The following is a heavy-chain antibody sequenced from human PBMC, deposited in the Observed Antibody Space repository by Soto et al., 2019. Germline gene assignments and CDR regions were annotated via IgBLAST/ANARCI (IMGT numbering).Heavy chain of an antibody. J-gene: IGHJ6*02. CDR1: GFIFSSYA. Sequence: QVQLVESGGGVVQPGRSLRLSCAASGFIFSSYAMYWVRQAPGKGLEWVAVISYDGNNKYYADSVKGRFTISRDNSRNTLYLQMNSLRAGDSAVYYCARAGCDGGSCYTLVGLRYGMDVWGQGTTVTVSS. V-gene: IGHV3-30-3*01. CDR2: ISYDGNNK. CDR3: ARAGCDGGSCYTLVGLRYGMDV. D-gene: IGHD2-15*01.